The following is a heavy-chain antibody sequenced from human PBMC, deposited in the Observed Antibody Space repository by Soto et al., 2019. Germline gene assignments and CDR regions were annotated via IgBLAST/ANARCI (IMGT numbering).Heavy chain of an antibody. CDR1: GYSFATHW. CDR3: ARRIYGANDF. D-gene: IGHD4-17*01. J-gene: IGHJ4*02. CDR2: IYPDDSNT. V-gene: IGHV5-51*01. Sequence: EVHLVQSGAEVKKPGESLKIACQASGYSFATHWIDWVRQMPGKGLQWMGVIYPDDSNTKYSPSFQGHVTLSVDKSTSTAYLQLSTLKASDSAMYFCARRIYGANDFWGQGTLVTVSS.